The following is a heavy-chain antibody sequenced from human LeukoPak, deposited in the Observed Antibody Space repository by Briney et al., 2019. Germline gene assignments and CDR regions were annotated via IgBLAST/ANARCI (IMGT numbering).Heavy chain of an antibody. CDR2: IYHSGST. V-gene: IGHV4-4*02. CDR3: ARKTAAGTYYFDY. D-gene: IGHD6-13*01. CDR1: GGSISSSNW. Sequence: PSGTLSLTCAVSGGSISSSNWWSWVRQPPGKGLEGIGEIYHSGSTNHNPSLKSRITISVDKSKNQFSLKLSSVTAADTAVYYCARKTAAGTYYFDYWGQGILVTVSS. J-gene: IGHJ4*02.